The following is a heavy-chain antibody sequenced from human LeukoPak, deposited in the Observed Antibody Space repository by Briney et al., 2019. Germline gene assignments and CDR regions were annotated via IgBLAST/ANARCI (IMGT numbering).Heavy chain of an antibody. J-gene: IGHJ4*02. Sequence: SETLSLTCTVSGGSISSSSYYWGWNRQPPGKGLEWIGSIYYSGSTYYNPSLKSRVTISVDTSKNQFSLKLSSVTAADTAVYYCARAYYDFWSGYRTPFDYWGQGTLVTVSS. D-gene: IGHD3-3*01. CDR1: GGSISSSSYY. CDR3: ARAYYDFWSGYRTPFDY. V-gene: IGHV4-39*07. CDR2: IYYSGST.